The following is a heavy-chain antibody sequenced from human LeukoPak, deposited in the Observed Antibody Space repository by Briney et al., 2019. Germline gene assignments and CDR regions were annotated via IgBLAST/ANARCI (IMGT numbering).Heavy chain of an antibody. CDR2: IYYSGST. J-gene: IGHJ4*02. D-gene: IGHD3-22*01. CDR3: AREGRSDYYDSSGYPPSFDY. Sequence: SETLSLTCTVSGGSISSYYWSWIRQPPGKGLEWIGYIYYSGSTNYNPSLKSRVTISVDTSKNQFPLKLSSVTAADTAVYYCAREGRSDYYDSSGYPPSFDYWGQGTLVTVSS. CDR1: GGSISSYY. V-gene: IGHV4-59*01.